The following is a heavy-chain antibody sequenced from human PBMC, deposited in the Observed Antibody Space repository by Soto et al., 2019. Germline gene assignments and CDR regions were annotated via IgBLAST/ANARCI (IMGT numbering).Heavy chain of an antibody. D-gene: IGHD3-3*01. V-gene: IGHV4-61*01. J-gene: IGHJ4*02. CDR3: ARDFAYFDS. CDR2: VYHTGRT. Sequence: SETLSLTCTVSGGSFKSGSYSWSWIRQPPGKGLEWIGYVYHTGRTSCNPSLKSRVSISMDTSKNQFSLNLDSVTAADTAVYFCARDFAYFDSWGQGTLVTVSS. CDR1: GGSFKSGSYS.